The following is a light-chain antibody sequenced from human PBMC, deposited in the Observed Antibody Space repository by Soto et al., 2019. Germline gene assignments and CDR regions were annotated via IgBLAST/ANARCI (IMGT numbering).Light chain of an antibody. CDR1: SSDVGSYNF. J-gene: IGLJ1*01. CDR2: DVA. CDR3: CTFAGRYSYV. Sequence: QSALTQPRSVSGSPGQSVTISCTGTSSDVGSYNFVSWHQQHPGKAPKLTIYDVAKRPSGVPDRFSGSKSGNTASLTISGLQAEDEADYYCCTFAGRYSYVFGSGTKVTVL. V-gene: IGLV2-11*01.